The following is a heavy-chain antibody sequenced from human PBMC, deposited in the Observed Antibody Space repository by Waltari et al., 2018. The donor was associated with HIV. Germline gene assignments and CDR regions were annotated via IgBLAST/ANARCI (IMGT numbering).Heavy chain of an antibody. J-gene: IGHJ4*02. CDR3: AKGPTLTSPPTYFNY. Sequence: EVHLVESGGGLVQPGRSLRLSCAASGFTFDDYAMNWVRQTPGKGLEWVSGISLNSGSIGYADSVKGRFTISRDNAKNSLFLQMNSLRPEDTAFYYCAKGPTLTSPPTYFNYWGQGTLVTVSS. CDR2: ISLNSGSI. CDR1: GFTFDDYA. D-gene: IGHD2-2*01. V-gene: IGHV3-9*01.